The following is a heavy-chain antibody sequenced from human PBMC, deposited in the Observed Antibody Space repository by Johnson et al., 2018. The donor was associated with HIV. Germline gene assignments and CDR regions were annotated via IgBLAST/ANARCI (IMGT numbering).Heavy chain of an antibody. V-gene: IGHV3-15*01. D-gene: IGHD5-24*01. Sequence: VQLVESGGGLVQRGGSLRLSCVASGFSVSCNYMSWVRQAPGKGLEWVGRIKSKTDGGTTDYAAPVKGRFIISRDDSKNTLYLQMNSLKTEDTAVYYCTTDRRDGYNGDAFDIWGQGTMVTVSS. CDR3: TTDRRDGYNGDAFDI. CDR2: IKSKTDGGTT. CDR1: GFSVSCNY. J-gene: IGHJ3*02.